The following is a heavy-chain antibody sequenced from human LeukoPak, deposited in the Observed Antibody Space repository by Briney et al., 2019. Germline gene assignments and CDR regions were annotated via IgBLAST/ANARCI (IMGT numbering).Heavy chain of an antibody. J-gene: IGHJ5*02. CDR3: ARDRGVTSRNCGGDCYSNWFDP. D-gene: IGHD2-21*02. Sequence: GASVKVSCKASGGTFSSYAISWVRQAPGQGLEWMGWISAYNGNTNYAQKLQGRVTMTTDTSTSTAYMELRSLRSDDTAVYYCARDRGVTSRNCGGDCYSNWFDPWGQGTLVTVSS. CDR2: ISAYNGNT. CDR1: GGTFSSYA. V-gene: IGHV1-18*01.